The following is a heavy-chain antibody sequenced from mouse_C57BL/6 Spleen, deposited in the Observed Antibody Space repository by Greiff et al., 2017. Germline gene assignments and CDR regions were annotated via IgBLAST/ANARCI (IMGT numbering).Heavy chain of an antibody. V-gene: IGHV1-82*01. D-gene: IGHD1-1*01. CDR3: ARCYYYGSSAYWYFDV. J-gene: IGHJ1*03. Sequence: QVQLQQSGPELVKPGASVKISCKASGYAFSSSWMNWVKQRPGKGLEWIGRIYPGDGDTNYNGKFKGKATLTADKSSSTAYMQLSSLTSEDSAVYFCARCYYYGSSAYWYFDVWGTGTTVTVSS. CDR1: GYAFSSSW. CDR2: IYPGDGDT.